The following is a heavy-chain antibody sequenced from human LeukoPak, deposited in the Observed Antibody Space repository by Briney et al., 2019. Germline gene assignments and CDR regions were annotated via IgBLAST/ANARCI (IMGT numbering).Heavy chain of an antibody. Sequence: PGGSLRLSCAASGFTFSSYGMHWVRQAPGKGLEWVAFIRYDGSNKYYADSVKGRFTISRDNSKNTLYLQMNSLRAEDTAVYYCAKFMGRGVPAAMPGFSLDPWGQGTLVTVSS. CDR1: GFTFSSYG. V-gene: IGHV3-30*02. D-gene: IGHD2-2*01. CDR3: AKFMGRGVPAAMPGFSLDP. J-gene: IGHJ5*02. CDR2: IRYDGSNK.